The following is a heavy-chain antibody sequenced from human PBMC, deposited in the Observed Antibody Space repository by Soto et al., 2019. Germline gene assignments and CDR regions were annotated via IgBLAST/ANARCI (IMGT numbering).Heavy chain of an antibody. CDR1: GVTFSSYA. J-gene: IGHJ6*02. Sequence: QVQLVQSGAELQKPGSSVKVSCKASGVTFSSYAISWVRQAPGPGLEWMGGILPIFGTANYAQQFKGRVTITADKSTSTAYRVLSSLIAEDTSVYYCARDYYGSGRYYGVDVWCQGTTVTVSS. CDR3: ARDYYGSGRYYGVDV. D-gene: IGHD3-10*01. CDR2: ILPIFGTA. V-gene: IGHV1-69*06.